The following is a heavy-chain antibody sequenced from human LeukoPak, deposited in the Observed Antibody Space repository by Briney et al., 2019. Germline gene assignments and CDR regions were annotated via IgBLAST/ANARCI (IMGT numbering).Heavy chain of an antibody. J-gene: IGHJ4*02. CDR1: GFSLSTNGVG. D-gene: IGHD1-1*01. CDR2: IYWDDDK. CDR3: AHRRERPITWNGGEFDY. Sequence: NKSGPTLVNPTQTLTLTCTFSGFSLSTNGVGVGWIRQPPGKALEWLALIYWDDDKRYSPSLKSRLTISKDTSKNQVVLTMTNMDPVDTATYFCAHRRERPITWNGGEFDYWGQGTLVTVSS. V-gene: IGHV2-5*02.